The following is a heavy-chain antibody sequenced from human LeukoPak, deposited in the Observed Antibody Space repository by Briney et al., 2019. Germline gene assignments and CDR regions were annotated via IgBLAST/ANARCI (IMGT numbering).Heavy chain of an antibody. J-gene: IGHJ4*02. Sequence: PGGSLRLSCAASGFTFSSYSMNWVRQAPGKGLEWVSSISSSSSYIYYADSVKGRFTISRDNAKNSLYLQMNSLRAEDTAVYYCARESVRYSYFDYWGQGTLVTVSS. V-gene: IGHV3-21*01. D-gene: IGHD3-9*01. CDR3: ARESVRYSYFDY. CDR1: GFTFSSYS. CDR2: ISSSSSYI.